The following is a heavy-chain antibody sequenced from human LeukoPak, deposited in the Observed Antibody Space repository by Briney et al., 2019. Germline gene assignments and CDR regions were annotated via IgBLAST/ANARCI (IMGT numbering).Heavy chain of an antibody. CDR1: GYTFTSYA. D-gene: IGHD6-13*01. Sequence: ASVKVSCKASGYTFTSYAMNWVRQAPGQGLEWTGWINTNTGNPTYAQGFTGRFVFSLDTSVSTAYLQISSLKAEDTAVYYCARDRSYSSSWYDYYYYMDVWGKGTTVTVSS. CDR2: INTNTGNP. CDR3: ARDRSYSSSWYDYYYYMDV. J-gene: IGHJ6*03. V-gene: IGHV7-4-1*02.